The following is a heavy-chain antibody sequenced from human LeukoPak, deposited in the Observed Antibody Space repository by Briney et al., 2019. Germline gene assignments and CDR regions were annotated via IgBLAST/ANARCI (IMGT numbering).Heavy chain of an antibody. Sequence: GGSLRLSCAASGFTFSDYYMSWIRQAPGEGLEWVSYISSSGSTIYYADSVKGRFTISRDNANNSLYLQMNSLRAEHTAVYFCARALLNYYMDVWGKGTTVTVSS. V-gene: IGHV3-11*04. CDR1: GFTFSDYY. CDR3: ARALLNYYMDV. CDR2: ISSSGSTI. J-gene: IGHJ6*03.